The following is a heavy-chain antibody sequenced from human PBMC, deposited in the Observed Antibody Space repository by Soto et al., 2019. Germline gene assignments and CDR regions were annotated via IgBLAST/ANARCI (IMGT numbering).Heavy chain of an antibody. J-gene: IGHJ4*02. Sequence: GESLKISCKGSGYSFTSYWTSWVRQMPGKGLEWMGRIDPSDSYTNYSPSFQGHVTISADKSISTAYLQWSSLKASDTAMYYCARLQTSDFYXKWLHTDYYWGQGTLVTGSS. CDR2: IDPSDSYT. V-gene: IGHV5-10-1*01. D-gene: IGHD6-19*01. CDR1: GYSFTSYW. CDR3: ARLQTSDFYXKWLHTDYY.